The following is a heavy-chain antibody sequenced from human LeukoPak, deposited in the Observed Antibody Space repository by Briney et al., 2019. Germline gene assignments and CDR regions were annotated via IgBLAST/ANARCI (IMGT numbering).Heavy chain of an antibody. V-gene: IGHV1-69*01. CDR1: GGTFSSYA. CDR3: ARDHSTFYAWFDP. D-gene: IGHD2/OR15-2a*01. CDR2: IIPIFGTA. J-gene: IGHJ5*02. Sequence: GCSVKVSCKASGGTFSSYAISWVRQAPGQGLEWMGGIIPIFGTANYAQKFQGRVTITADESTSTAYMELSSLRSEDTAVYYCARDHSTFYAWFDPWGQGTLVTVSS.